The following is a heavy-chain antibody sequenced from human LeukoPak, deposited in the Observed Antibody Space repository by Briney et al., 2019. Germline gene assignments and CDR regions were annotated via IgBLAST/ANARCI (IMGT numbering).Heavy chain of an antibody. CDR2: INHSGST. D-gene: IGHD3-10*01. V-gene: IGHV4-34*01. CDR1: GGSFSSYY. J-gene: IGHJ6*04. Sequence: PSEALSLTCAVYGGSFSSYYWSWIRQPPGKGLEWIGEINHSGSTNYNPSLKSRVTISVDTSKNQFSLKLSSVTAADTAVYYCARFNTMVRGVTQYYYGMDVWGKGTTVTVSS. CDR3: ARFNTMVRGVTQYYYGMDV.